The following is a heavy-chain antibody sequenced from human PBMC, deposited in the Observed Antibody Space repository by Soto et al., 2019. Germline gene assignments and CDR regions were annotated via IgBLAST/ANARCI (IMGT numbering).Heavy chain of an antibody. CDR1: GGTFSSYA. J-gene: IGHJ5*02. Sequence: SVKVSCKASGGTFSSYAISWVLQAPGQGLEWMGGIIPIFGTANYAQKFQGRVTITADKSTSTAYMELSSLRSEDTAVYYCARSKTPLMTTVTTGFDPWGQGTLVTVSS. CDR2: IIPIFGTA. CDR3: ARSKTPLMTTVTTGFDP. D-gene: IGHD4-4*01. V-gene: IGHV1-69*06.